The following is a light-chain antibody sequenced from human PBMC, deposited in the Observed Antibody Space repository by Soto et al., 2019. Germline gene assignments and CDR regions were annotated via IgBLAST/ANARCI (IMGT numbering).Light chain of an antibody. CDR1: QGIRNF. V-gene: IGKV1-27*01. CDR3: QKYNSAPHT. Sequence: DVQMTQSPSSLSASVGDRVTITCRASQGIRNFVAWYQQKPGQVPKLLIYAASTLQSGVPSRFSGSGSGTDFTLTISSVQPEDVATYYCQKYNSAPHTFGQGTKLEMK. CDR2: AAS. J-gene: IGKJ2*01.